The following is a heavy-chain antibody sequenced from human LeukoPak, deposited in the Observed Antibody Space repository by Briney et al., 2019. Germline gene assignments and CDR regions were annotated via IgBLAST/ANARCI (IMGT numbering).Heavy chain of an antibody. Sequence: GASVKVSCKASGYTCTGYYMHWVRQAPGQGLEWMGWINPNSGGTNYAQKFQGRVTMTRDTSISTAYMELSRLRSDDTAVYYCARTVRSGWYPPHWFDPWGQGTLVTVSS. J-gene: IGHJ5*02. CDR2: INPNSGGT. CDR1: GYTCTGYY. CDR3: ARTVRSGWYPPHWFDP. D-gene: IGHD6-19*01. V-gene: IGHV1-2*02.